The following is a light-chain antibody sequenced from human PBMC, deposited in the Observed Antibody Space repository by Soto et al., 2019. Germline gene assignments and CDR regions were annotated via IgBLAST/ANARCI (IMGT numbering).Light chain of an antibody. V-gene: IGKV1-33*01. CDR3: QQYGNLPT. J-gene: IGKJ4*01. CDR2: DAS. CDR1: QVINIY. Sequence: DIQMTQSPSSLSTSVGDRVTITCQASQVINIYLNWYQQKPGKAPKLLIYDASNLETGVPSRFSGSGSGTDFTFTISSLQPEDIATYYCQQYGNLPTFGGGTKVEIK.